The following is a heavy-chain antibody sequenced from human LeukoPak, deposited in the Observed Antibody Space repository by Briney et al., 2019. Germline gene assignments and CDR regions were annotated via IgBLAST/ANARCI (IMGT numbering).Heavy chain of an antibody. D-gene: IGHD2-2*01. CDR2: IYPGDSDT. Sequence: GESLKISCKGSGYSFTSYWIGWVRQMPGKGLEWMGIIYPGDSDTRYSPSFQGQVTISADKSISTAYLQWSSLKASDTAMYYCARQQSRIVVVPAPDYWGQGTLVTVSS. CDR1: GYSFTSYW. CDR3: ARQQSRIVVVPAPDY. V-gene: IGHV5-51*01. J-gene: IGHJ4*02.